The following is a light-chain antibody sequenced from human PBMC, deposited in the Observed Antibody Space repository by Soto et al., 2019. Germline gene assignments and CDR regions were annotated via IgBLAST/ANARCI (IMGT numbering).Light chain of an antibody. CDR2: DVN. Sequence: QSALTQPASVSGSPGQSITISCTGTSGDVGGYDFVSWFQQHPGKAPKLIIYDVNDRPSGVSNRFSGSKSGNTASLTISGLQTEDEADYYCNSHTSSNTQVFGTGTKLTVL. CDR1: SGDVGGYDF. CDR3: NSHTSSNTQV. V-gene: IGLV2-14*01. J-gene: IGLJ1*01.